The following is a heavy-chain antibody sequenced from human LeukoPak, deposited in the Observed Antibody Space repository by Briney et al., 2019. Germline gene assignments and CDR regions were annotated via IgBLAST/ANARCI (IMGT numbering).Heavy chain of an antibody. Sequence: SVKVSCKASGGTFSSYAISWVRQAPGQGLEWVGGIIPIFGTANYAQKFQGRVTITADKSTSTAYMELSSLRSEDTAVYYCASMNNWNDVFSYGYWGQGTLVTVSS. V-gene: IGHV1-69*06. CDR3: ASMNNWNDVFSYGY. CDR2: IIPIFGTA. J-gene: IGHJ4*02. D-gene: IGHD1-20*01. CDR1: GGTFSSYA.